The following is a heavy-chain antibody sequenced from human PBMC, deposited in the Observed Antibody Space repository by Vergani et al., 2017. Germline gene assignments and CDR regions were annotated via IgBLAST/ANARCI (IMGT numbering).Heavy chain of an antibody. CDR3: ATSSGVGYYDSSGYPD. CDR1: GGPIRSYY. D-gene: IGHD3-22*01. V-gene: IGHV4-39*01. Sequence: QVQLPESGPGLVKPSETLSLTCPVPGGPIRSYYWGWIRQPPGKGLEWIGSIYYSGSTYYNPSLKSRVTISVDTSQNQFSLKLSSVTAADTAVYYCATSSGVGYYDSSGYPDWGQGTLVTVSS. J-gene: IGHJ4*02. CDR2: IYYSGST.